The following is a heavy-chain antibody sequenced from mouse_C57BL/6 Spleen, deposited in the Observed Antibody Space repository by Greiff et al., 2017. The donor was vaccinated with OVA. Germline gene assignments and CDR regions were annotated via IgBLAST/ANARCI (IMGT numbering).Heavy chain of an antibody. CDR2: ISSGGDYI. J-gene: IGHJ1*03. CDR1: GFTFSSYA. V-gene: IGHV5-9-1*02. CDR3: TRDGNYGYFDV. Sequence: EVHLVGSGEGLVKPGGSLKLSCAASGFTFSSYAMSWVRQTPEKRLEWVAYISSGGDYIYYADTVKGRFTISRDNARNTLYLQMSSLKSEDTAMYYCTRDGNYGYFDVWGTGTTVTVSS. D-gene: IGHD1-1*01.